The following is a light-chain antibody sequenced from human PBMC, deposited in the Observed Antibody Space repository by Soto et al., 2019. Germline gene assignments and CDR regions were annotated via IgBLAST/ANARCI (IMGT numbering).Light chain of an antibody. V-gene: IGKV3-20*01. CDR2: GAS. CDR3: QQYNSYSET. CDR1: QSVSSSY. Sequence: GPLSLYTGERATLSCRASQSVSSSYLAWYQQKPGQAPRFLIYGASSRATGIPDRFSGSGSGTDFTLTISSLQPDDFATYYCQQYNSYSETFGQGTKVDI. J-gene: IGKJ1*01.